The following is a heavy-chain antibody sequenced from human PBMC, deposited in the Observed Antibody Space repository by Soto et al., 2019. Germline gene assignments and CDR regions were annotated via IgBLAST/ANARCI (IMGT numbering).Heavy chain of an antibody. CDR3: ARLADLYYDILTAFDY. CDR1: GYSCTSYG. V-gene: IGHV5-51*01. D-gene: IGHD3-9*01. Sequence: PGESLKISCKGSGYSCTSYGIGWVRQMPGKGLEWMGIIYPGDSDTRYSPSFQGQVTISADKSISTAYLQWSSLKASDTAMYYCARLADLYYDILTAFDYWGQGTLVTVSS. CDR2: IYPGDSDT. J-gene: IGHJ4*02.